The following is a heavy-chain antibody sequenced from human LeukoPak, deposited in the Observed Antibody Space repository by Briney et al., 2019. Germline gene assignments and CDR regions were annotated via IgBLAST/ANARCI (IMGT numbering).Heavy chain of an antibody. CDR3: ASSHGGTGGWYFDL. V-gene: IGHV3-74*01. D-gene: IGHD2-15*01. CDR1: GFILSSYW. J-gene: IGHJ2*01. Sequence: GASLRLSCAASGFILSSYWMHWVRQAPGKRLVWVSRINSDGSSTSYEDSVKGRFTISRDNAKNTLYLQMNSLRAEDTAVYYCASSHGGTGGWYFDLWGRGTLVTVS. CDR2: INSDGSST.